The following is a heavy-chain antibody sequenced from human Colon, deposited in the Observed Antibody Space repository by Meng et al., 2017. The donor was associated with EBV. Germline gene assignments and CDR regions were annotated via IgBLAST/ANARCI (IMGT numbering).Heavy chain of an antibody. CDR1: GDSITTNGYD. J-gene: IGHJ4*02. V-gene: IGHV4-39*07. CDR2: IFYSGNT. Sequence: QRRQQEAGPGRRKPSGTLSLPCSVSGDSITTNGYDGGWIRQSPGKGLEWIGSIFYSGNTYFNPSLKTRVTISVDTSKNQFSLKLSSVTAADTAIYYCARERGGVTRDFDSWGQGALVTVSS. D-gene: IGHD3-16*01. CDR3: ARERGGVTRDFDS.